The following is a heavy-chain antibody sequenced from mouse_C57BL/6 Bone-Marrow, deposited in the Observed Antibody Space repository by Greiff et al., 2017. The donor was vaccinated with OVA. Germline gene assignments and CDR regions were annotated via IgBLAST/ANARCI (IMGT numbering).Heavy chain of an antibody. J-gene: IGHJ2*01. Sequence: EVKVVESGGGLVKPGGSLTLSCAASGFTFSDYGMHWVRQAPEKGLEWVAYISSGSSTIYYADTVKGRFTISRDNAKNTLFLQMTSLRSEDTAMYYCARDITTVLDYWGQGTTLTVSS. CDR2: ISSGSSTI. V-gene: IGHV5-17*01. CDR3: ARDITTVLDY. CDR1: GFTFSDYG. D-gene: IGHD1-1*01.